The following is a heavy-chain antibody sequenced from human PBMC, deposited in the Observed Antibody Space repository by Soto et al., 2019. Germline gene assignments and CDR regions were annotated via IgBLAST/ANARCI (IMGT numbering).Heavy chain of an antibody. J-gene: IGHJ4*02. Sequence: QLQLQESGPALARPSETLSLNCVVSGGSTSSSIHYWGWIRQPPGKGLEWIGSMSHSGSTHYNPSLKSRVNISADKSKNQFSLTLTTVTPADTAVYFCARHMDYNILTGYFDWGQGTLVTVSS. CDR1: GGSTSSSIHY. V-gene: IGHV4-39*01. CDR3: ARHMDYNILTGYFD. D-gene: IGHD3-9*01. CDR2: MSHSGST.